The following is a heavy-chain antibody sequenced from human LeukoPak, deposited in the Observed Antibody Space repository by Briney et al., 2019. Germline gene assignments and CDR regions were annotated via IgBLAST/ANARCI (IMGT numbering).Heavy chain of an antibody. CDR1: GFTVSSNY. D-gene: IGHD3-22*01. V-gene: IGHV3-53*01. J-gene: IGHJ4*02. CDR2: IYSGGST. Sequence: GGSLRLSCAASGFTVSSNYMSWVRQAPGKGLEWVSVIYSGGSTYYADSVKGRFTISRDNSKNTLYLQMNSLRAEDTAVYYCAKEDYYDSSGYYSNYWGQGTLVTVSS. CDR3: AKEDYYDSSGYYSNY.